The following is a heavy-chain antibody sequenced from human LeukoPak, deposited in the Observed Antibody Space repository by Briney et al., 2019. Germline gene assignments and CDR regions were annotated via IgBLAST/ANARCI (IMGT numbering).Heavy chain of an antibody. D-gene: IGHD2-2*01. V-gene: IGHV3-23*01. J-gene: IGHJ5*02. CDR1: GFTFTSYD. Sequence: GGSLRLSCAASGFTFTSYDMSWVRQAPGKGLEWVSTISTSGGRTYYADSVKGRFTISRDNSKNTLYLQMNSLSAEDTAIYYCAKFTREYCSSASCPNWFDPWGQGTLVTVSS. CDR3: AKFTREYCSSASCPNWFDP. CDR2: ISTSGGRT.